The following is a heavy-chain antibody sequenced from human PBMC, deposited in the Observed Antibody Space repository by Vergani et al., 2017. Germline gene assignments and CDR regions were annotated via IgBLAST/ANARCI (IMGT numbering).Heavy chain of an antibody. CDR2: ISGSGGST. V-gene: IGHV3-23*01. J-gene: IGHJ6*02. Sequence: EVQLLESGGGLVQPGGSLRLSCAASGFTFSSYAMSWVRQAPGKGLEWVAAISGSGGSTYYADSVKGRFPISRDNSKNTLYLQMNSLRAEDTAVYYCAKCSPRLTLGTGGMDVWGQGTTVTVSS. CDR3: AKCSPRLTLGTGGMDV. D-gene: IGHD1-1*01. CDR1: GFTFSSYA.